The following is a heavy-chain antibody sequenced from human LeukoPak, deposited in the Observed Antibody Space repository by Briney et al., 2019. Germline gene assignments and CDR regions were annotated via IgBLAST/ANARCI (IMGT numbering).Heavy chain of an antibody. Sequence: GASVKVSCRASGYTFTGYHMHWVRQAPGQGLEWMGRINPNSGDTNYAQKFQGRVTMTRSTSMSTAYMELSSLRSEDTAVYYCARGPPNWGYGYWGQGTLVTVSS. D-gene: IGHD7-27*01. J-gene: IGHJ4*02. V-gene: IGHV1-2*06. CDR3: ARGPPNWGYGY. CDR1: GYTFTGYH. CDR2: INPNSGDT.